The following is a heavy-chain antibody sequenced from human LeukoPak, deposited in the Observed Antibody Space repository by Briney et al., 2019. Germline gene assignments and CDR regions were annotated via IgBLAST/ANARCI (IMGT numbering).Heavy chain of an antibody. CDR2: INPNSGGT. J-gene: IGHJ4*02. Sequence: ASVKLSCKASGYTFTGYYMHWVRQAPGQGLEWMGWINPNSGGTNYAQKFQGRVTMTRDTSISTAYMELSRLRSDDTAVYYCARAPQITMVRGVIIPFDYWGQGTLVTVSS. D-gene: IGHD3-10*01. CDR3: ARAPQITMVRGVIIPFDY. CDR1: GYTFTGYY. V-gene: IGHV1-2*02.